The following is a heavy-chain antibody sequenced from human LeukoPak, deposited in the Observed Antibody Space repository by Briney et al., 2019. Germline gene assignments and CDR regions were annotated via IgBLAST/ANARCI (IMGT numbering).Heavy chain of an antibody. J-gene: IGHJ4*02. CDR2: ISASSSSI. Sequence: GGSLRLSRVASGFIFSDYGMDWVRQAPGQGLEWISYISASSSSIDYADSVKGRFTISRDNAKNSLFLQMHSLTVEDTAVYYCARGGAARPDYWGQGTLVTVSS. D-gene: IGHD6-6*01. V-gene: IGHV3-48*01. CDR3: ARGGAARPDY. CDR1: GFIFSDYG.